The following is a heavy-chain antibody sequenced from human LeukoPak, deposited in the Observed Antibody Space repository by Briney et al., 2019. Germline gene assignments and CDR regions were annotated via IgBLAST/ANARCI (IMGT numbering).Heavy chain of an antibody. D-gene: IGHD1-26*01. J-gene: IGHJ5*02. CDR3: ARTDPRGGFDP. V-gene: IGHV3-48*04. CDR2: ISSSSSTI. Sequence: GGSLRLSCAASGFTFSSYWMSWVRQAPGKGLEWVSYISSSSSTIYYADSVKGRFTISRDNAKNSLYLQMNSLRAEDTAVYYCARTDPRGGFDPWGQGTLVTVSS. CDR1: GFTFSSYW.